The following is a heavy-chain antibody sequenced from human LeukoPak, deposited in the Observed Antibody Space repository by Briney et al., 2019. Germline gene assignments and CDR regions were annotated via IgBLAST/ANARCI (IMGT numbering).Heavy chain of an antibody. Sequence: ASVKVSCKVSGYTLTELSMHWVRQAPGKGLEWMGGFDPEECETIYAQKFQGRVTMTEDTSTDTAYMELSSLRSEDTAVYYCATRGYSGYNSFDYWGQGTLVTVSS. J-gene: IGHJ4*02. V-gene: IGHV1-24*01. CDR1: GYTLTELS. CDR2: FDPEECET. D-gene: IGHD5-12*01. CDR3: ATRGYSGYNSFDY.